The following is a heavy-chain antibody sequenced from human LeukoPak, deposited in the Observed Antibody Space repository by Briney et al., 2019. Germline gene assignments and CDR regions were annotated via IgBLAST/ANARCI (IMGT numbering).Heavy chain of an antibody. CDR1: GFTFSSYG. CDR3: AKPTYYYGSGSDDAFDI. V-gene: IGHV3-30*18. CDR2: ISYDGSNK. D-gene: IGHD3-10*01. Sequence: GRSLRLSCAASGFTFSSYGMHWVRQAPGKGLEWVAVISYDGSNKYYADSVKGRFTISRGNSKNTLYLQMNSLRAEDTAVYYCAKPTYYYGSGSDDAFDIWGQGTMVTVSS. J-gene: IGHJ3*02.